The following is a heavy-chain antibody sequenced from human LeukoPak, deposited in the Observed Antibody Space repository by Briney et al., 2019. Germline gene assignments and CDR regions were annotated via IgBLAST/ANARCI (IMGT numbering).Heavy chain of an antibody. CDR1: GYTFTSYY. D-gene: IGHD2-15*01. CDR3: ARDGRIAPHLIDY. CDR2: INPSGGST. Sequence: ASVKVSCTASGYTFTSYYMHWVRQAPGQGLEWMGIINPSGGSTSYAQKFQGRVTMTRDTSTSTVYMELSSLRSEDTAAYYCARDGRIAPHLIDYWGQGTLVTVSS. V-gene: IGHV1-46*01. J-gene: IGHJ4*02.